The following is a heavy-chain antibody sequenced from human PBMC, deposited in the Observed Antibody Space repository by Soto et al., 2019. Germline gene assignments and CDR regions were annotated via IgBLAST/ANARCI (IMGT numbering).Heavy chain of an antibody. CDR3: ARSQTTVTSYDY. V-gene: IGHV4-30-4*08. Sequence: SETLSLTCTVSGDSISSNNNYWSWIRQPPGEGLEWIGFISYSGTTSYSPSLKSRVAISLDTSKNQFSLKLSSVTAADTAVYYCARSQTTVTSYDYWGQGTLVTVSS. CDR2: ISYSGTT. D-gene: IGHD4-17*01. J-gene: IGHJ4*02. CDR1: GDSISSNNNY.